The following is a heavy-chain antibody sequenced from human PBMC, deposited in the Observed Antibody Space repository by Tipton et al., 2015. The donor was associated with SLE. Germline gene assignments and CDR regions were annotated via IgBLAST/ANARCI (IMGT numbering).Heavy chain of an antibody. CDR2: INHSGST. V-gene: IGHV4-34*01. CDR3: ARDASGYSSSWGYFDY. J-gene: IGHJ4*02. D-gene: IGHD6-13*01. Sequence: TLSLTCAVYGGSFSGYYWSWIRQPPGKGLEWIGEINHSGSTNYNPSLKSRVTISVDTSKNQFSLKLSSVTAADTAVYYCARDASGYSSSWGYFDYWGQGTLVTVSS. CDR1: GGSFSGYY.